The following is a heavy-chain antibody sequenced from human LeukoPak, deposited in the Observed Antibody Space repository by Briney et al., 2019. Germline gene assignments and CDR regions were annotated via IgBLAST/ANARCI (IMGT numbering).Heavy chain of an antibody. D-gene: IGHD2-15*01. J-gene: IGHJ4*02. CDR1: GFTFSSYW. CDR3: ARGPRMFSRGSDY. CDR2: IKQDGSEK. Sequence: PGGSLRLSCAASGFTFSSYWMSWVRQAPGKGLEWVANIKQDGSEKYYVDSVKGRFTISRDNAKNSLYLQMNSLRAEDTAVYYCARGPRMFSRGSDYWGQGTLVTVSS. V-gene: IGHV3-7*03.